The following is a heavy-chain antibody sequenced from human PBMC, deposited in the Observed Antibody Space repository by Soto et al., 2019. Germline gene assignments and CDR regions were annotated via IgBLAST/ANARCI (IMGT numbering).Heavy chain of an antibody. J-gene: IGHJ6*02. D-gene: IGHD6-13*01. CDR1: GFTFSSYW. V-gene: IGHV3-74*01. CDR3: ARGGIAAAGRYYYYYYGMDV. Sequence: GGSLRLSCAASGFTFSSYWMHWVRQAPGKGLVWVSRINSDGSSTSYADSVKGRFTISRDNAKNTLYLQMNSLRAEDTAVYYCARGGIAAAGRYYYYYYGMDVWGQGTTVTVSS. CDR2: INSDGSST.